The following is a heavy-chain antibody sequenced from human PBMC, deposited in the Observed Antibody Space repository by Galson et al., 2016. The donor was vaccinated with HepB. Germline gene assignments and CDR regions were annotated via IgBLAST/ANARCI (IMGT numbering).Heavy chain of an antibody. D-gene: IGHD1-26*01. V-gene: IGHV1-18*01. CDR1: GYAFLSFG. Sequence: VKVSCKASGYAFLSFGITWVRQAPGQRLEWLGWISAYNGKTNYAQKFQGRVTMTTNPSTSTTYMDLRSLISDDTAVYYCARDGRDYTGSYYPPFDYWGQGTLVTVSS. CDR2: ISAYNGKT. J-gene: IGHJ4*02. CDR3: ARDGRDYTGSYYPPFDY.